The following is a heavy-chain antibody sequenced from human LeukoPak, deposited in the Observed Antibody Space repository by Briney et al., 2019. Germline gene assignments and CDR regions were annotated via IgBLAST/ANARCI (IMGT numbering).Heavy chain of an antibody. CDR1: GGSFSGYY. CDR2: INHSGST. V-gene: IGHV4-34*01. D-gene: IGHD1-26*01. CDR3: ARGLVGATYLYYYYYYMDV. J-gene: IGHJ6*03. Sequence: SETLSLTCAVYGGSFSGYYWSWIRQPPGKGLEWNGEINHSGSTNYNPSLKSRVTISVDTSKNQFSLKLSSVTAADTAVYYCARGLVGATYLYYYYYYMDVWGKGTTVTVSS.